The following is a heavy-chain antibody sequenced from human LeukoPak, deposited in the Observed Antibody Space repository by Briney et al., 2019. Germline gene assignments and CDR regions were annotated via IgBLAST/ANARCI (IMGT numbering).Heavy chain of an antibody. J-gene: IGHJ6*03. CDR2: IYYSGST. V-gene: IGHV4-59*01. D-gene: IGHD3-3*01. CDR3: ARGGSYYDFWSGYYDYYYYMDV. Sequence: SETLSLTCTVSGGSISSYYWSWIRQPPGKGLEWIGYIYYSGSTNYNPSLKSRVTISVDTSKNQFSLRLTSVTAAGTAVYYCARGGSYYDFWSGYYDYYYYMDVWGKGTTVTVSS. CDR1: GGSISSYY.